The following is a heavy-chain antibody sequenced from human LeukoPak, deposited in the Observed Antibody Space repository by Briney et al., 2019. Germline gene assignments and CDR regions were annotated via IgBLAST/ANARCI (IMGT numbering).Heavy chain of an antibody. Sequence: GGSLRLSCSASGFIFNSYVMHWVRQAPGKGLEYVSAISSNGGSTYYADSVKGRFTISRDNSKNTLYLQMSSLRGEDTAVYYCGKVAGKWIPDCWGQGTLVTVSS. V-gene: IGHV3-64D*09. CDR3: GKVAGKWIPDC. CDR2: ISSNGGST. CDR1: GFIFNSYV. J-gene: IGHJ4*02. D-gene: IGHD1-14*01.